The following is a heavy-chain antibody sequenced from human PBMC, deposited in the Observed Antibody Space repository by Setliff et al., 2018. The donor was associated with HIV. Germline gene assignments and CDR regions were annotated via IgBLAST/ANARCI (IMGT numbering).Heavy chain of an antibody. V-gene: IGHV4-34*01. J-gene: IGHJ6*02. Sequence: PSETLSLTCAVYGGSFSGYYWSWIRQPPGKGLEWIGEIIHTGSTNYNPSLKSRVTISVDTSKNQFSLRLSSVTAADTAVYYCARGRSCSSSSCYLVYYYYYGMYVWGHGSTVTVSS. CDR3: ARGRSCSSSSCYLVYYYYYGMYV. CDR1: GGSFSGYY. D-gene: IGHD2-2*01. CDR2: IIHTGST.